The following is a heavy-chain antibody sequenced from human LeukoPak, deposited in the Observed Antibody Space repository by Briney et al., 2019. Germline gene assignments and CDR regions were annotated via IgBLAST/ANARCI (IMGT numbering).Heavy chain of an antibody. Sequence: ASVKVSCKASGGTFSSYAISWVRQAPGQGLEWMGRIIPILGIANYAQKFQGRVTITADKSTSTAYMELSSLRSEDTAVYYCARSAGGAAAGYYYYGMDVWGQGTTVTVSS. CDR2: IIPILGIA. J-gene: IGHJ6*02. CDR3: ARSAGGAAAGYYYYGMDV. V-gene: IGHV1-69*04. CDR1: GGTFSSYA. D-gene: IGHD6-13*01.